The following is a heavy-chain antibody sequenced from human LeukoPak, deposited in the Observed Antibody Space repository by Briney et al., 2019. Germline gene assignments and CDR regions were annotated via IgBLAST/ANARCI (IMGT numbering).Heavy chain of an antibody. J-gene: IGHJ4*02. V-gene: IGHV4-39*01. Sequence: SETLSLTCSVSGGSISSSSYYWGWIRQPPGKGLEWIGSIYYSGSAYYNPSLKSRVTISVDTSKNQFSLKLSSVTAADTAVYYRARHADSGFGELAFDYWGQGTLVTVSS. CDR3: ARHADSGFGELAFDY. D-gene: IGHD3-10*01. CDR2: IYYSGSA. CDR1: GGSISSSSYY.